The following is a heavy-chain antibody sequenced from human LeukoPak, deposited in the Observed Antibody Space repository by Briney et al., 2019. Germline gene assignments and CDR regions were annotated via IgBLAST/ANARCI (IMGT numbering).Heavy chain of an antibody. CDR2: IKQDGSEK. CDR3: ASRAVADIYGAFDI. D-gene: IGHD6-19*01. CDR1: GFTFSSYW. V-gene: IGHV3-7*03. J-gene: IGHJ3*02. Sequence: GGSLRLSCAASGFTFSSYWMSWVRQAPGKGLEWVANIKQDGSEKYYVDSVKGRFTISRDNAKNSLYLQMNSLRAEDTAVYYCASRAVADIYGAFDIWGQGTMVTVSS.